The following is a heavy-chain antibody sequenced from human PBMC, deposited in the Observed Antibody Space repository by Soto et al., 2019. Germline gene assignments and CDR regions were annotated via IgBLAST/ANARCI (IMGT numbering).Heavy chain of an antibody. Sequence: QVQLVQSGAEVKKPGSSVTVSCKASGGTFSSYTISCVRQAPGQGLEWMAGISPIFGTPIYAQKFQDRVTITADESTMTADMERNRLTSEATAVYYCARVVVGSRLSLDYWGQGTLVTISS. CDR2: ISPIFGTP. D-gene: IGHD1-26*01. CDR1: GGTFSSYT. J-gene: IGHJ4*02. CDR3: ARVVVGSRLSLDY. V-gene: IGHV1-69*01.